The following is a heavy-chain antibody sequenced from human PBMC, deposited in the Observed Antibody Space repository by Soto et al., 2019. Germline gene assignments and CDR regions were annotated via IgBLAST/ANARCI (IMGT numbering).Heavy chain of an antibody. CDR3: ARDPAIYSGKFDYGLDV. D-gene: IGHD4-4*01. CDR2: IGTSGKTI. J-gene: IGHJ6*02. CDR1: AFIFSDYA. Sequence: GGSLRLSCAASAFIFSDYAMTWVRQAPGKGLEWVSYIGTSGKTIYYADSVRGRFTISRDNAKNSLYLQMNSLRAEDTAVYFCARDPAIYSGKFDYGLDVWGRGTTVTVSS. V-gene: IGHV3-48*03.